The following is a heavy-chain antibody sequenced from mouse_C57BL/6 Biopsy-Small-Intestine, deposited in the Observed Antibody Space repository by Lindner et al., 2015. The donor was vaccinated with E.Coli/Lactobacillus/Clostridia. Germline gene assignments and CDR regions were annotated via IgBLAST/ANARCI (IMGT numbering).Heavy chain of an antibody. CDR3: ARDYYGTSNYYAMDY. V-gene: IGHV1-9*01. J-gene: IGHJ4*01. CDR1: GYTFTGYW. CDR2: ILPGSGS. Sequence: VQLQESGAELMKPGASVKLSCKATGYTFTGYWIEWVKQRPGHGLEWIGEILPGSGSNYNEKFKGKATLTADKSSSTAYMELRSLTSEDSAVYFCARDYYGTSNYYAMDYWGQGTSVTVSS. D-gene: IGHD1-1*01.